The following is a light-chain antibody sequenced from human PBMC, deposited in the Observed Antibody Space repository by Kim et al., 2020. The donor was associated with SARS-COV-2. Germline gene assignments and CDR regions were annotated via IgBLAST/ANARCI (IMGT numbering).Light chain of an antibody. CDR3: QQYDKLLFT. CDR1: QDISND. J-gene: IGKJ5*01. CDR2: DAS. Sequence: ASVGDRVTITCQASQDISNDLNWYQQKPGKAPKLLIYDASNLETGVPSRFSGSGSGTDFTFAISSLQPEDIATYYCQQYDKLLFTFGQGTRLEIK. V-gene: IGKV1-33*01.